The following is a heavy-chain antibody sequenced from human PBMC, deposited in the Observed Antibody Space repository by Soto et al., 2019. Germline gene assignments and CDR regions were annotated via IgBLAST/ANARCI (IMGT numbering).Heavy chain of an antibody. CDR3: ARIRDYYDSSGYNHSNDY. CDR1: GFSLSNARLG. J-gene: IGHJ4*02. D-gene: IGHD3-22*01. Sequence: QVTLKESGPVLAQPTETLTLTCTVSGFSLSNARLGESWIRQPPGKALEWLAHIFSNHEKSYSTSLKSRLTISMDTSKSQVVLTMTNMDPVDTATYYCARIRDYYDSSGYNHSNDYWGQGSLVTVCS. CDR2: IFSNHEK. V-gene: IGHV2-26*01.